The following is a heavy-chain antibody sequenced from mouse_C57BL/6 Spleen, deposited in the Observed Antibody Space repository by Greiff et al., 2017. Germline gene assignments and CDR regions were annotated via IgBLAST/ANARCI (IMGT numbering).Heavy chain of an antibody. CDR3: ARVGVYDGQENAMDY. J-gene: IGHJ4*01. D-gene: IGHD2-3*01. Sequence: QVQLQQPGAELVKPGASVKMSCKASGYTFTSYWITWVKQRPGQGLEWIGDIYPGSGSTNYTEKFKSKATLTVDTSSSTAYMQLSSLTSEDSAVYYCARVGVYDGQENAMDYWGQGTSVTVSS. V-gene: IGHV1-55*01. CDR2: IYPGSGST. CDR1: GYTFTSYW.